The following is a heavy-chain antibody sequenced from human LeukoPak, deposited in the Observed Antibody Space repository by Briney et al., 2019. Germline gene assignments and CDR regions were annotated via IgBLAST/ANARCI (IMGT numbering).Heavy chain of an antibody. CDR1: GGSFSGYY. CDR3: ARDRHGPIDY. CDR2: INHSGST. V-gene: IGHV4-34*01. J-gene: IGHJ4*02. D-gene: IGHD1-14*01. Sequence: SETLSLTCAVYGGSFSGYYWSWIRQPPGKGLEWIGEINHSGSTNYNPSLKSRVTISVDKSKNQFSLKLSSVTAADTAVYYCARDRHGPIDYWGQGTLVTVFS.